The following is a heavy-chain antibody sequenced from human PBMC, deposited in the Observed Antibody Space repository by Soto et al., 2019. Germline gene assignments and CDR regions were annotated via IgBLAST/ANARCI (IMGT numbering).Heavy chain of an antibody. CDR3: ARGKSGLNWFDP. J-gene: IGHJ5*02. CDR1: GDSIYSGGYY. CDR2: IYYIGSA. D-gene: IGHD5-12*01. Sequence: KPSETLSLTCTISGDSIYSGGYYWGWIRQHPGKGLEWIGYIYYIGSAYYNPSLKSRVTISVDTSKNQFSLKLTSLTAADTAIYYCARGKSGLNWFDPWGQGTLVTVSS. V-gene: IGHV4-31*03.